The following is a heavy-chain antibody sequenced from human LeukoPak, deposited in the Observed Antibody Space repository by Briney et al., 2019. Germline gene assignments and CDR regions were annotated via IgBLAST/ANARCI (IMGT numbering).Heavy chain of an antibody. V-gene: IGHV1-69-2*01. CDR2: VDPEDGET. CDR1: VYTFTDYY. CDR3: ATDYYANNWFDP. J-gene: IGHJ5*02. D-gene: IGHD3-10*01. Sequence: ASVKISCKVSVYTFTDYYMHWVQQAPGKGLEWMGLVDPEDGETIYAEKFQGRVTITADTSTDTAYMELSSLRSEDTAVYYCATDYYANNWFDPCGQGTLVTVSS.